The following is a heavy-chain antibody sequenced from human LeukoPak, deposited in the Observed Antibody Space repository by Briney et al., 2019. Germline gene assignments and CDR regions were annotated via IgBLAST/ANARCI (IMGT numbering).Heavy chain of an antibody. Sequence: SETLSLTCTVSGGSISSGSYYWGWIRQPPGKGLERIGSIYYSGSTYYNPSLKSRVPISVDTSKNQFSLKLSSVTAADTAVYYCARDRVGNWNRYFDYWGQGTLVTVSS. J-gene: IGHJ4*02. CDR1: GGSISSGSYY. CDR3: ARDRVGNWNRYFDY. D-gene: IGHD1-20*01. CDR2: IYYSGST. V-gene: IGHV4-39*07.